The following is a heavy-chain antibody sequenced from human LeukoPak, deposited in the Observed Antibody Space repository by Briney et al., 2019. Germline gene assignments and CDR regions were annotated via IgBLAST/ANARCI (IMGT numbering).Heavy chain of an antibody. J-gene: IGHJ4*02. CDR3: ARDRLSSSGSFDY. CDR1: GFTFSSYS. CDR2: ISSSSSYI. V-gene: IGHV3-21*01. Sequence: GGSLRLSCAASGFTFSSYSMNWVRQAPGKGLEWVSSISSSSSYIYYADSVKGRFTISRDNAKNSLYLQRNSLRAEDTAVYYCARDRLSSSGSFDYWGQGTLVTVSS. D-gene: IGHD6-19*01.